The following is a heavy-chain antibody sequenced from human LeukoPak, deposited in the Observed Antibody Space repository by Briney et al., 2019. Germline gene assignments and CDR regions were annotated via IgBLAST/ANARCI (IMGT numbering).Heavy chain of an antibody. CDR2: MYTGGST. CDR1: GFTISTNY. J-gene: IGHJ3*02. CDR3: VKTMVTFGGLIRTDAFDI. Sequence: PGGSLRLSCAASGFTISTNYMSWVRQAPGKGLEWVSVMYTGGSTYYADSVKGRFTISRDNSKNTLYLQMHSLRPDDTAVFYCVKTMVTFGGLIRTDAFDIWGQGTMVTVSS. V-gene: IGHV3-53*05. D-gene: IGHD3-16*01.